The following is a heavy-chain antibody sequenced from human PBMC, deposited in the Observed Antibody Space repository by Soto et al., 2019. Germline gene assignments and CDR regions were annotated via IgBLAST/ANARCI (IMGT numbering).Heavy chain of an antibody. CDR2: IIPIFGTA. V-gene: IGHV1-69*01. CDR1: GGTFSSYA. J-gene: IGHJ4*02. Sequence: QVQLVQSGAEVKKPGSSVKVSCKASGGTFSSYAISWVRQAPGQGLEWMGGIIPIFGTANYAQKFQGRVTITADESTSTAYTELSSLRSEDTAVYYCARINDFWSGYARYFDYWGQGTLVTVSS. CDR3: ARINDFWSGYARYFDY. D-gene: IGHD3-3*01.